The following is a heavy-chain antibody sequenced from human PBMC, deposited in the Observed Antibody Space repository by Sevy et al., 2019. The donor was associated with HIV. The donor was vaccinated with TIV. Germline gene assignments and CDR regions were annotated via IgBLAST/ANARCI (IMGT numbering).Heavy chain of an antibody. J-gene: IGHJ4*02. V-gene: IGHV1-24*01. Sequence: ASVKVSCKVSGYTLTELSMHWVRQAPGKGLEWMGGFDPEDGETIYAQKFQGRVTMTEDTSTDTAYMELSSLRSEDTAVYYCATDKDYYDSSGYYHRYFDYWGQGTLVIVSS. CDR1: GYTLTELS. CDR2: FDPEDGET. CDR3: ATDKDYYDSSGYYHRYFDY. D-gene: IGHD3-22*01.